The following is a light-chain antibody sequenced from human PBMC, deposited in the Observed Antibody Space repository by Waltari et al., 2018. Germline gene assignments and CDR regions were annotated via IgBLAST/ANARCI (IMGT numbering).Light chain of an antibody. Sequence: QSVLTQPPSASGTPGQRVTISCSGSSSNIGSNTVHWYQQLPGTAPKLLLYTNYQRPSGVPDRFSGSKSGTSAPLAISGLQSEDEADYYCGAWDDSLNGGVFGGGTKLTVL. CDR2: TNY. CDR3: GAWDDSLNGGV. J-gene: IGLJ3*02. V-gene: IGLV1-44*01. CDR1: SSNIGSNT.